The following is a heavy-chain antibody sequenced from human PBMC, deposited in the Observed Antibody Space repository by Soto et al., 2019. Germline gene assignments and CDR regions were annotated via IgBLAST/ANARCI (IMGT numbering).Heavy chain of an antibody. CDR2: IWYDGSNK. V-gene: IGHV3-33*01. J-gene: IGHJ4*02. D-gene: IGHD2-15*01. CDR3: ARADTSRYCSGGSCYLPDY. Sequence: GGSLRLSCAASGFTFSSYGMHWVRQAPGKGLEWVAVIWYDGSNKYYADSVKGRFTISRDNSKNTLYLQMNSPRAEDTAVYYCARADTSRYCSGGSCYLPDYWGQGTLVTVSS. CDR1: GFTFSSYG.